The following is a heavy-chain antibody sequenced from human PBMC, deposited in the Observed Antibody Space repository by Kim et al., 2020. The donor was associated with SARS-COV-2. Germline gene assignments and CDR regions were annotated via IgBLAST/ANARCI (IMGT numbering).Heavy chain of an antibody. V-gene: IGHV5-51*01. D-gene: IGHD4-17*01. J-gene: IGHJ4*02. Sequence: SPSFHGQVTISADKSISTAYLQWSSLKASDTAMYYCARGMTTVTTGTFDYWGQGTLVTVSS. CDR3: ARGMTTVTTGTFDY.